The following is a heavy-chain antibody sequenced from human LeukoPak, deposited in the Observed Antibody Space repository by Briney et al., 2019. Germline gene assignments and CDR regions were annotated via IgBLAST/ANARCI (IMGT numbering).Heavy chain of an antibody. CDR2: ISSNGGNT. Sequence: GGSLRLSCSASGFTFSSYAMHWVRQAPGRGLEYVSAISSNGGNTYYADSVKGRFTISRDNSKNTLYLQMSSLRAEDTAVYYCVKDGYNYGLYYFDYWGQGTLVTVSP. V-gene: IGHV3-64D*09. CDR1: GFTFSSYA. J-gene: IGHJ4*02. D-gene: IGHD5-18*01. CDR3: VKDGYNYGLYYFDY.